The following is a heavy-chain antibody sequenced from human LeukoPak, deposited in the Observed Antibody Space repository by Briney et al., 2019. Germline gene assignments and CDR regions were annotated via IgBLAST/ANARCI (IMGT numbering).Heavy chain of an antibody. CDR1: GFTFSSYS. CDR2: ISSSSSTI. Sequence: GGPLRLSCAASGFTFSSYSMNWVRQAPGKGLEWVSFISSSSSTIYYADSVKGRFTISRDNAKNSLYLQMNSLRAEDTAVYYCARDRGGSYSAIDYWGQGTLVTVSS. V-gene: IGHV3-48*04. D-gene: IGHD1-26*01. J-gene: IGHJ4*02. CDR3: ARDRGGSYSAIDY.